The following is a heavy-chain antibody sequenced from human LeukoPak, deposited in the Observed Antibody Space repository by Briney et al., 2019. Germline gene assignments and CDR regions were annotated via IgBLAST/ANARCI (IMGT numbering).Heavy chain of an antibody. J-gene: IGHJ4*02. CDR3: ARDRSNHDF. CDR1: GYTFTSYG. CDR2: ISRYNYT. Sequence: ASVKVSCKASGYTFTSYGISWVRQAPGQGLEWMGWISRYNYTNYAQKVQGRVTVTADTSTSTAYMELRSLRSDDTAVYFCARDRSNHDFWGQGTLVTVSS. V-gene: IGHV1-18*01. D-gene: IGHD3-16*02.